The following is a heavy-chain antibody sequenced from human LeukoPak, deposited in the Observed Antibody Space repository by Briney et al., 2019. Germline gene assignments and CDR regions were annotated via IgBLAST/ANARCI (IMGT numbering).Heavy chain of an antibody. V-gene: IGHV4-59*12. J-gene: IGHJ4*02. D-gene: IGHD2-15*01. CDR2: IYYSGGT. CDR1: GESISGFY. Sequence: PSETLSLTCTVSGESISGFYWNWLRQPPGKGLEWIGYIYYSGGTNYNPSLKSRVTMSLDTSKNHCSLKLSSVTAADTAVYYCARDDVVGSNQDWGQGTLVTVSS. CDR3: ARDDVVGSNQD.